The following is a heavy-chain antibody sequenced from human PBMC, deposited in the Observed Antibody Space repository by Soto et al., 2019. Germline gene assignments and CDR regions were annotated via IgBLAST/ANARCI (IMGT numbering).Heavy chain of an antibody. J-gene: IGHJ6*02. CDR1: GYTFTSYD. V-gene: IGHV1-8*01. CDR2: MNPNSGNT. D-gene: IGHD4-17*01. Sequence: QVQLVQSGAEVKKPGASVKVSCKASGYTFTSYDINWVRQATGQALEWMGWMNPNSGNTGYAQKFQGRVTMTRNTSISTADKEQSSLRSEATAVYYCVIHGDYILAYYGLYFWGQVTTVTVSS. CDR3: VIHGDYILAYYGLYF.